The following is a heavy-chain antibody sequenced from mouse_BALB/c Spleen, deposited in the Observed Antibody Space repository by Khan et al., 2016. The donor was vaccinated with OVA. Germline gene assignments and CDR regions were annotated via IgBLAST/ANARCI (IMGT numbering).Heavy chain of an antibody. CDR1: VDSITSGY. V-gene: IGHV3-8*02. CDR3: ARSTDRYAFAY. J-gene: IGHJ3*01. D-gene: IGHD2-14*01. Sequence: EVELLESGPSLVKPSQTLSLTCSVTVDSITSGYWNWIRKFPGNKLEYMGYMIYSGNTYYNTSLKSRISITRHTSKNQYYLQLNSVTTEDTATYYCARSTDRYAFAYWGQGTLVTVSA. CDR2: MIYSGNT.